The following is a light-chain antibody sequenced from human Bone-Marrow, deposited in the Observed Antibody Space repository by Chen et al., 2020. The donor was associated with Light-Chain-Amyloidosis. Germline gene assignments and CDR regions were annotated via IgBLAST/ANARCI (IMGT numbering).Light chain of an antibody. CDR2: DDS. CDR3: QVWDRSSDRPV. Sequence: SYVLTQPSSVSVAPGQTATIACGGNNIGSTSVHWYQQTPGQAPLLVVYDDSDRPSGIPERLSCSRSGNTATLTISSVEAGDEADYYCQVWDRSSDRPVFGGGTKLTVL. V-gene: IGLV3-21*02. CDR1: NIGSTS. J-gene: IGLJ3*02.